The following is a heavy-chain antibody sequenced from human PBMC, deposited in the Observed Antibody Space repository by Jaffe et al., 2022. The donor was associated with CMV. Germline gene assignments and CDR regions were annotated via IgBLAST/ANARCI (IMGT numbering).Heavy chain of an antibody. J-gene: IGHJ3*02. V-gene: IGHV3-48*03. Sequence: EVQLVESGGGLVQPGGSLRLSCAASGFTFSSYEMNWVRQAPGKGLEWVSYISSSGSTIYYADSVKGRFTISRDNAKNSLYLQMNSLRAEDTAVYYCARDRGQITMGLDAFDIWGQGTMVTVSS. D-gene: IGHD3-10*01. CDR2: ISSSGSTI. CDR1: GFTFSSYE. CDR3: ARDRGQITMGLDAFDI.